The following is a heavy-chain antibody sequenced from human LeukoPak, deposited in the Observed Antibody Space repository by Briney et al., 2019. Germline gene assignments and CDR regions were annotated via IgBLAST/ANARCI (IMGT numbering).Heavy chain of an antibody. CDR3: ARTQQLVLYYYYYYYMDV. CDR2: INHSGST. V-gene: IGHV4-34*01. CDR1: GGSFSGYY. Sequence: SETLSLTCAAYGGSFSGYYWSWIRQPPGKGLEWIGEINHSGSTNYNPSLKSRVTISVDTSKNQFSLKLSSVTAADTAVYYCARTQQLVLYYYYYYYMDVWGKGTTVTVSS. J-gene: IGHJ6*03. D-gene: IGHD6-13*01.